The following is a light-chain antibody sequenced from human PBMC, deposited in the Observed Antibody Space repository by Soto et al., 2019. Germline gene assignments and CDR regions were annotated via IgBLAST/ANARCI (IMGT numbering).Light chain of an antibody. J-gene: IGKJ5*01. CDR1: QSISSW. V-gene: IGKV1-39*01. Sequence: DIKLTQSPSTLSASVGDRVTLTCRASQSISSWLAWYQQKPGKAPKLLIYDASSLESGVPSRFSGSGSGTDFTLTISSLQPEDFATYYCQQSYSTPPITFGQGTRLEIK. CDR2: DAS. CDR3: QQSYSTPPIT.